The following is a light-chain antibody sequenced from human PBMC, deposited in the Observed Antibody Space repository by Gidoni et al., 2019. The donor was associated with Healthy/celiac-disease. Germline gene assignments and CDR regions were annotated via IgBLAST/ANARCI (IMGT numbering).Light chain of an antibody. J-gene: IGLJ2*01. CDR1: SSDVGCYNY. CDR3: CSYAGSYTNV. V-gene: IGLV2-11*01. Sequence: QSALTQPRSVSGSPGQSVTISCTGTSSDVGCYNYVSWYQQHPGKAPKLMIYDVSKRPSGVPDRFSGSKSGNTASLTISGLQAEDEADYYCCSYAGSYTNVFGGGTKLTVL. CDR2: DVS.